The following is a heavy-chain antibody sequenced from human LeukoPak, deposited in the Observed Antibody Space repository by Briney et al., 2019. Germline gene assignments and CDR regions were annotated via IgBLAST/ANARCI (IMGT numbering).Heavy chain of an antibody. CDR2: ISAYNGNT. D-gene: IGHD2-2*02. V-gene: IGHV1-18*01. CDR1: GGTLSSYG. CDR3: ARMNRYCSSTSCYMGDY. J-gene: IGHJ4*02. Sequence: ASVKVSCKASGGTLSSYGISWVRQAPGQGLEWMGWISAYNGNTNYAQKPQGRVTMTTDTSTSTAYMELRSLRSDDTAVYYCARMNRYCSSTSCYMGDYWGQGTLVTVSS.